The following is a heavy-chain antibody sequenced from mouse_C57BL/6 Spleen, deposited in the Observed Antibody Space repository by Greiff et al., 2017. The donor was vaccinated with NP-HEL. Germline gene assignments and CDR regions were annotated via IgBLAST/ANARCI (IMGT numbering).Heavy chain of an antibody. CDR3: AGGLRRWFAY. CDR2: INPNNGGT. V-gene: IGHV1-26*01. CDR1: GYTFTDYY. Sequence: EVQLQQSGPELVKPGASVKISCKASGYTFTDYYMNWVKQSHGKSLEWIGDINPNNGGTSYNQKFKGKATLTVDKSSSTAYMELRSLTSEDSAVYYCAGGLRRWFAYWGQGTLVTVSA. J-gene: IGHJ3*01. D-gene: IGHD2-2*01.